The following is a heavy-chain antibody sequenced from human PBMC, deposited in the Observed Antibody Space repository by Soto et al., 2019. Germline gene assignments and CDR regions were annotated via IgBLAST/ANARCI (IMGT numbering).Heavy chain of an antibody. CDR3: AKHQPGIAVAGPWYAFDI. CDR2: ISGSGGST. CDR1: GFTFSSYA. D-gene: IGHD6-19*01. Sequence: PGGSLRLSCAASGFTFSSYAMSWVRQAPGKGLEWVSAISGSGGSTYYADSVKGRFTISRDNSKNTLYLQMNSLRAEDTAVYYCAKHQPGIAVAGPWYAFDIWGQGTMVTVSS. J-gene: IGHJ3*02. V-gene: IGHV3-23*01.